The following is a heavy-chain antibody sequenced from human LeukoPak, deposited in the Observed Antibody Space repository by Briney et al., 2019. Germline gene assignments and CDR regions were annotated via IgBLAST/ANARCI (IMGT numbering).Heavy chain of an antibody. J-gene: IGHJ4*02. CDR2: IRYHGSNI. Sequence: GGSLRLSCAASGFTFSSYAMSWVRQAPGKGLEWVAYIRYHGSNINYADSVKGRFTISRDNSKDTLFLQMGSLRAEDTAVYYCAKVLTGYCGSTSCPFDSWGQGTLVTVSS. CDR3: AKVLTGYCGSTSCPFDS. V-gene: IGHV3-30*02. CDR1: GFTFSSYA. D-gene: IGHD2-2*01.